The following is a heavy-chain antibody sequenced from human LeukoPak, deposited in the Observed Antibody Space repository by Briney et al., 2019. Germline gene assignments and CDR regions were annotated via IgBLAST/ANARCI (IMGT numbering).Heavy chain of an antibody. J-gene: IGHJ3*02. CDR2: IYYSGTT. V-gene: IGHV4-59*08. Sequence: SETLSLTCTVSGGSISSYYWSWIRQPPGKGLEWIGYIYYSGTTNYNPYLKSRVTISVDTSKNQFSLKLSSVTAADTAVYYCARSYYYDSSGSKDAFDIWGLGTMVTVSS. CDR1: GGSISSYY. D-gene: IGHD3-22*01. CDR3: ARSYYYDSSGSKDAFDI.